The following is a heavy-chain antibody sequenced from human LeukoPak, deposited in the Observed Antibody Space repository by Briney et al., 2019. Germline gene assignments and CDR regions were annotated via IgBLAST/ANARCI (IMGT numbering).Heavy chain of an antibody. V-gene: IGHV3-23*01. CDR2: ISGSGGST. CDR1: GFTFSSYA. J-gene: IGHJ5*02. CDR3: AKGGYCDRTSCSTNWFDP. D-gene: IGHD2-2*01. Sequence: GGSLRLSCAASGFTFSSYAMSWVRQAPGKGLEWVSAISGSGGSTYYADSVKGRFTISRDNSKNMVFLQMNSLRVEDTAVYYCAKGGYCDRTSCSTNWFDPWGQGTRVTVSS.